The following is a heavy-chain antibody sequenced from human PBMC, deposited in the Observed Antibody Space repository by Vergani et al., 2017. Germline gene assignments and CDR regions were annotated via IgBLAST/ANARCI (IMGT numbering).Heavy chain of an antibody. V-gene: IGHV4-59*01. CDR1: GGSISSYY. CDR2: IYYSGST. Sequence: QVQLQESGPGLVKPSETLSLTCTVSGGSISSYYWSWIRQPPGKGLEWIGYIYYSGSTNYNPSLKSRVTISVDTSKNQFSLKLSSVTAADTAVYYCARLNPYYDFWSGYYDCYYYYMDVWGKGTTVTVSS. J-gene: IGHJ6*03. CDR3: ARLNPYYDFWSGYYDCYYYYMDV. D-gene: IGHD3-3*01.